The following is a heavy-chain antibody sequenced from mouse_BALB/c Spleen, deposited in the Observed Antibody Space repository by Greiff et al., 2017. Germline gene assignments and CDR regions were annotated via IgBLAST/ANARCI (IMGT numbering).Heavy chain of an antibody. CDR3: ARDRDYYGSSYDYAMDY. J-gene: IGHJ4*01. V-gene: IGHV5-9-4*01. CDR2: ISSGGSYT. CDR1: GFTFSSYA. Sequence: DVKLVESGGGLVKPGGSLKLSCAASGFTFSSYAMSWVRQSPEKRLEWVAEISSGGSYTYYPDTVTGRFTISRDNAKNTLYLEMSSLRSEDTAMYYCARDRDYYGSSYDYAMDYWGQGTSVTVSS. D-gene: IGHD1-1*01.